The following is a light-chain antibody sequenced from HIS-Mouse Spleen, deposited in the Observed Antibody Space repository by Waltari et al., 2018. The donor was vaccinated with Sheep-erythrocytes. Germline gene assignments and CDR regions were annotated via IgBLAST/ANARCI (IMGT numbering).Light chain of an antibody. V-gene: IGLV2-11*01. Sequence: QSALTQPRSVSGSPGQSVTLSCTGTSSDVGGYNYVSWYQQHPGKAPKLMIYEVSKRPSGVPDRVSGSKSGNTASLTISGLQAEDEADYYCCSYAGSYNHVFATGTKVTVL. CDR1: SSDVGGYNY. CDR3: CSYAGSYNHV. CDR2: EVS. J-gene: IGLJ1*01.